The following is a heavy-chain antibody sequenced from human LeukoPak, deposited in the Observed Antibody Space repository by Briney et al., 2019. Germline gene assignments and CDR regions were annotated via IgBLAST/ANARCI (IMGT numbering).Heavy chain of an antibody. CDR3: ARETIGVYFDY. V-gene: IGHV3-48*04. Sequence: GGSLRLSCAASGFTFSSYSMNWVRQAPGKGLEWVSYISSSSSTIYYADSVKGRFTISRDNAKNSLYLQMNSLRAEDTAVYYCARETIGVYFDYWGQGTLVTVSS. J-gene: IGHJ4*02. CDR1: GFTFSSYS. D-gene: IGHD3-10*01. CDR2: ISSSSSTI.